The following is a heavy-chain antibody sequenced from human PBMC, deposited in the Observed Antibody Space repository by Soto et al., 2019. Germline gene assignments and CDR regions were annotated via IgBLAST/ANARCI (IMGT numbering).Heavy chain of an antibody. J-gene: IGHJ6*02. CDR2: ISSSGSTI. Sequence: EVQLVESGEGLVQPGGSLRLSCAASGFTFSSYEMNWVRQAPGKGLEWVSYISSSGSTIYYADSVKGRFTISRDNAKNSLYLQMNSLRAEDTAVYYCASSAYSSSWYDYYYYGMDVWGQGTTVTVSS. CDR1: GFTFSSYE. D-gene: IGHD6-13*01. V-gene: IGHV3-48*03. CDR3: ASSAYSSSWYDYYYYGMDV.